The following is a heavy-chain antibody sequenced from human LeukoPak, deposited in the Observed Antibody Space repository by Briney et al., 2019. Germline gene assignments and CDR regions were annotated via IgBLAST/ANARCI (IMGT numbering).Heavy chain of an antibody. J-gene: IGHJ6*02. Sequence: SGTLSLTCTVSGDSINSLDLWSWVRQPPGKGLEWIGYIYYSGSTNYNPSLKSRVTISVDTSKNQFSLKLSSVTAADTAVYYCASQYSSSWYGRYYYYGMDVWGQGTTVTVSS. CDR3: ASQYSSSWYGRYYYYGMDV. CDR2: IYYSGST. CDR1: GDSINSLDL. V-gene: IGHV4-59*11. D-gene: IGHD6-13*01.